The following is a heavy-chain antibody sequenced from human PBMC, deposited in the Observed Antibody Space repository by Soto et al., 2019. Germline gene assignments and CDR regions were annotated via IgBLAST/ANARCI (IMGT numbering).Heavy chain of an antibody. CDR3: ARIPVDTSMIYWLDP. CDR2: IYYSGNT. V-gene: IGHV4-61*08. Sequence: LSLTCTVSGGSVSSGDYYWSWIRQPPGKGLEWIGYIYYSGNTNYNPSLKSRVIISVDTSKNLFSLKLTSVTAADTAVYYCARIPVDTSMIYWLDPWGQGTLVTVSS. CDR1: GGSVSSGDYY. D-gene: IGHD5-18*01. J-gene: IGHJ5*02.